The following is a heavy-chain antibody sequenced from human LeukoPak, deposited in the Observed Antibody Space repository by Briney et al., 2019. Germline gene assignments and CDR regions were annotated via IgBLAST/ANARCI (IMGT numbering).Heavy chain of an antibody. Sequence: SETLSLTVTVPDGPISSYYWSWFRQLAGRGRKWSRRFYTSGSTNYNPSLKSPVTMSVDTSKNQFSLKLSTVTAADTAVYYCARGLVGGGSYYFDYWGQGTLVTVSS. J-gene: IGHJ4*02. CDR2: FYTSGST. D-gene: IGHD1-26*01. V-gene: IGHV4-4*07. CDR1: DGPISSYY. CDR3: ARGLVGGGSYYFDY.